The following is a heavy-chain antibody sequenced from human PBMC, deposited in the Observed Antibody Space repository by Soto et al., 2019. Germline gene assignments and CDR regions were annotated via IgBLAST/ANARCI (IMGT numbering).Heavy chain of an antibody. J-gene: IGHJ4*02. CDR1: GGSIRSYY. V-gene: IGHV4-4*07. Sequence: PSETLSRTCTVSGGSIRSYYWSWIRQPAGQGLEWIGRIYTSGSTNYNPSLKSRVTMSVDTSKNQFSLKLSSVTAADTAMYYCERHPSYWYDNSNYEYRFDYWGQGTHVTVSS. CDR2: IYTSGST. D-gene: IGHD3-16*01. CDR3: ERHPSYWYDNSNYEYRFDY.